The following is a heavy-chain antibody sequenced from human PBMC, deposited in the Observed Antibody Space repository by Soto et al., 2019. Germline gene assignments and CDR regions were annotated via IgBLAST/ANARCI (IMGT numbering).Heavy chain of an antibody. CDR3: ARQLSYYGGDCFTEPVDY. D-gene: IGHD2-21*02. V-gene: IGHV1-2*02. CDR1: GYTFTSYY. Sequence: QAQLVQSGAEVKKPGASVKVSCEASGYTFTSYYMHWVRQAPGQGLEWMGWINPNSGDTKYAQKFRGRVTMTRDTYITKAYMEVKMLTTDDTAVYYCARQLSYYGGDCFTEPVDYWGQGTLVNGSS. J-gene: IGHJ4*02. CDR2: INPNSGDT.